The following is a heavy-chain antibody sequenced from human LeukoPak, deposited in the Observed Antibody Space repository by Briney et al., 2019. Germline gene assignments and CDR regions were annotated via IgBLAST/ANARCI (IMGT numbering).Heavy chain of an antibody. CDR2: ISSSSSYI. V-gene: IGHV3-21*01. D-gene: IGHD3-16*02. Sequence: GGSLRLSCAASGFTLSSYAMSWVRQAPGKGLEWVSSISSSSSYIYYADSVKGRFTISRDNAKNSLYLQMNSLRAEDTAVYYCARESFVWGSYRPFDYWGQGTLVTVSS. J-gene: IGHJ4*02. CDR3: ARESFVWGSYRPFDY. CDR1: GFTLSSYA.